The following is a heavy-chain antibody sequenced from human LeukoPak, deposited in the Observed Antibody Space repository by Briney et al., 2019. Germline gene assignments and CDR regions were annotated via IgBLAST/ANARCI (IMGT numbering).Heavy chain of an antibody. CDR1: GYTFTGYY. V-gene: IGHV1-2*02. Sequence: AXVKVSCKASGYTFTGYYMHWVRQAPGQGLEWMGWINPNSGGTNYAQKFQGRVTMTRDTSISTAYMELSRLRSDDTAVYYCARDNNSHIVVVPAAGFDHWGQGTLVTVSS. CDR2: INPNSGGT. D-gene: IGHD2-2*01. J-gene: IGHJ5*02. CDR3: ARDNNSHIVVVPAAGFDH.